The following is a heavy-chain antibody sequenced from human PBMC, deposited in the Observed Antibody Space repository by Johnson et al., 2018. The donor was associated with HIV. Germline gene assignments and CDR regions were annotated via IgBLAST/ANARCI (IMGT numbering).Heavy chain of an antibody. V-gene: IGHV3-23*04. Sequence: VQLVESGGGLVQPGGSLRLSCAASGFTFSSFAMSWVRQAPGKGLEWVSAISGSGGSTYFTDSVRGRFTISRDNSKNTLFLQMNSLRAEDTAVYYCVRRFYDSSAFDIWGPGTMVTVSP. D-gene: IGHD3-22*01. CDR2: ISGSGGST. CDR1: GFTFSSFA. CDR3: VRRFYDSSAFDI. J-gene: IGHJ3*02.